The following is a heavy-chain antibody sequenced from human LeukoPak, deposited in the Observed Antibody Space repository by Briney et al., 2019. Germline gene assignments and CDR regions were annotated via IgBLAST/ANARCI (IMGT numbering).Heavy chain of an antibody. CDR1: GFTFSSYS. CDR2: ISSSSGSI. J-gene: IGHJ4*02. Sequence: GGSLRLSCAASGFTFSSYSMNWVRQAPGKGLEWVSFISSSSGSIYYADSVKGRITISRDNAKNSVYLQMNSLRAEDTAVYYCVRGILSYGVFDYWGQGTLVTVSS. V-gene: IGHV3-48*04. CDR3: VRGILSYGVFDY. D-gene: IGHD4-17*01.